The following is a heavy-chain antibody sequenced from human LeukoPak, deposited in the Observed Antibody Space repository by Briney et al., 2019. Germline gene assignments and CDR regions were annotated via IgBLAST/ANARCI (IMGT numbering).Heavy chain of an antibody. D-gene: IGHD4-23*01. CDR3: AKDVGGISFFDY. J-gene: IGHJ4*02. V-gene: IGHV3-23*01. CDR1: GLTFSNYA. Sequence: GGSLRLSCAASGLTFSNYAMSWVRQAPGKGLEWVATISGGGENTHYPDSMQGRFTISRDNSRNTLYLHMNSLRVDDTAMYYCAKDVGGISFFDYWGRGTLVIVSS. CDR2: ISGGGENT.